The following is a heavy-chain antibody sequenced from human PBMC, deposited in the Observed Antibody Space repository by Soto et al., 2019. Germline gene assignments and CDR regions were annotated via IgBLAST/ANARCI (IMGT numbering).Heavy chain of an antibody. V-gene: IGHV4-34*01. D-gene: IGHD6-13*01. Sequence: QVQLQQWGAGLLKTSETLSLTCAVYGGSFSGYCWTWIRQPPGKGLEWIGEISHNGSTSYSPSLKSRGTMSVDTSTNHFSLRLTSVTAADTAVYYCARGRRGYTNTWYVDWGQGTLVTVSS. CDR1: GGSFSGYC. CDR2: ISHNGST. J-gene: IGHJ4*02. CDR3: ARGRRGYTNTWYVD.